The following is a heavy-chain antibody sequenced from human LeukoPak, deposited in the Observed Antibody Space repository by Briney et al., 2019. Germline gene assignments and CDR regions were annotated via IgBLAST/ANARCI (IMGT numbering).Heavy chain of an antibody. D-gene: IGHD4-23*01. J-gene: IGHJ4*02. Sequence: SETLSLTCTVSGGSISSYYWSWIRQPAGKGLEWIGRIYTSGSTNYNPSLKSRVTMSVDTSKNQFSLKLSSVTAADTAVYYCTRARDTVTPAPFDYWGEGALVTVSS. CDR1: GGSISSYY. V-gene: IGHV4-4*07. CDR3: TRARDTVTPAPFDY. CDR2: IYTSGST.